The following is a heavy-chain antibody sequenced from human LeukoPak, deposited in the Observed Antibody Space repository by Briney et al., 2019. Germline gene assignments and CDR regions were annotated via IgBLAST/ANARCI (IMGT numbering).Heavy chain of an antibody. D-gene: IGHD6-13*01. CDR1: GFTFSSYA. CDR2: ISGSGGDT. CDR3: AKMARYSSSWADC. V-gene: IGHV3-23*01. J-gene: IGHJ4*02. Sequence: PGGSLRLSRAASGFTFSSYAMTWVRQAPGKGLEWVSGISGSGGDTYYADSVKGRFTVSSDNSKNTLYLQMNSLRAEDTAVYYCAKMARYSSSWADCWGQGTLVTVSS.